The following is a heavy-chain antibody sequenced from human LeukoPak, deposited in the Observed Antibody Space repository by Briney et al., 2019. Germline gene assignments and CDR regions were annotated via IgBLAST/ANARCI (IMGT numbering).Heavy chain of an antibody. CDR2: IYTWWST. D-gene: IGHD1-26*01. CDR1: GGSISRYY. CDR3: AKSGGYGLIDY. V-gene: IGHV4-4*07. J-gene: IGHJ4*02. Sequence: SETLSLTCTVSGGSISRYYWSCIRQPAGRGLEGIGRIYTWWSTNYNPSLKSGVTMSVDTSKSQFSLKLSSVTAADTAMYYCAKSGGYGLIDYWGQGTRVTVSS.